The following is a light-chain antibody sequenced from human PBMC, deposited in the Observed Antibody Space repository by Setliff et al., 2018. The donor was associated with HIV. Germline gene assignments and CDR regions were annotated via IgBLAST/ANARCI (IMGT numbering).Light chain of an antibody. CDR3: GSYAGSKSYV. V-gene: IGLV2-8*01. Sequence: LTQPPSASGSPGQSVTISCTGASSDVGVYNYVSWFQQHPGKAPKLMIYEVTKRPSGVPDRFSGSKSCNTASLTVPGLQAEDEADYYCGSYAGSKSYVFGTGTKVTVL. J-gene: IGLJ1*01. CDR2: EVT. CDR1: SSDVGVYNY.